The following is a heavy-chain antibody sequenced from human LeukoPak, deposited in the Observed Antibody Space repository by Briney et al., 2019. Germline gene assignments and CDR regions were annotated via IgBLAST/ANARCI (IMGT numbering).Heavy chain of an antibody. J-gene: IGHJ5*02. Sequence: GGSLRLSCAASGFTFSSYAMSWVRQAPGKGLEWVSAISVSGGSTYYADSVKGRFTISRDNSKNTLYLQMNSLRAEDTAVYYCAKPIPLYSSSWIAVAGPFDPWGQGTLVTVSS. D-gene: IGHD6-13*01. CDR1: GFTFSSYA. CDR3: AKPIPLYSSSWIAVAGPFDP. CDR2: ISVSGGST. V-gene: IGHV3-23*01.